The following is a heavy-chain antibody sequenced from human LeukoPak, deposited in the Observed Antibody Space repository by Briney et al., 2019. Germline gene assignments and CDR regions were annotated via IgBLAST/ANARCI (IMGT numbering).Heavy chain of an antibody. V-gene: IGHV3-64*01. CDR1: GFTFSNYA. Sequence: SGGSLRLSCAASGFTFSNYAMHWVRRAPGKGLEYVSAISNDGISAYYANSVKGRFTVSRDNSKNTLYLQMGSLRAEDMAVYYCARRDVGGAVAYDYWGQGTQVTVSS. D-gene: IGHD6-19*01. CDR3: ARRDVGGAVAYDY. J-gene: IGHJ4*02. CDR2: ISNDGISA.